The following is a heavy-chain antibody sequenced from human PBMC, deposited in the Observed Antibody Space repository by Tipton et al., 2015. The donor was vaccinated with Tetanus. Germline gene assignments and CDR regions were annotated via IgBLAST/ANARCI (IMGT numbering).Heavy chain of an antibody. CDR3: AKADCSALYELDY. CDR1: GLTFTSYA. CDR2: ISGSGGST. Sequence: SLRLSCAASGLTFTSYAMSWARQAPGKGLEWVSVISGSGGSTYYADSVKGRFTISRDNSKNTLYLQMNSLRAEYTALYYCAKADCSALYELDYWGRGTLVTVSS. D-gene: IGHD6-19*01. J-gene: IGHJ4*02. V-gene: IGHV3-23*01.